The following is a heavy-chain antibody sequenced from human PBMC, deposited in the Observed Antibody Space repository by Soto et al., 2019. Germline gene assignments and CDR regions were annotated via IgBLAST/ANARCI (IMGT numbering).Heavy chain of an antibody. Sequence: ASVKVSCKASGYTFTSYGISWVRQAPGQGLEWMGWISAYNGNTNYAQKLQGRVTMTTDTSTSTAYMELRSLRSDDTAVYYCASVGCTNGVCYLNWFDPWGQGTLVTVSS. CDR1: GYTFTSYG. CDR2: ISAYNGNT. V-gene: IGHV1-18*01. CDR3: ASVGCTNGVCYLNWFDP. J-gene: IGHJ5*02. D-gene: IGHD2-8*01.